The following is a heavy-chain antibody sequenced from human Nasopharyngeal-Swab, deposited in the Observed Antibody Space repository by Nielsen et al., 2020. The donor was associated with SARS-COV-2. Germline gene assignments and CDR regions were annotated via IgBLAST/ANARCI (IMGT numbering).Heavy chain of an antibody. CDR2: INPSGGST. CDR3: ARLDVVLAAMIAAAGVDY. J-gene: IGHJ4*02. V-gene: IGHV1-46*01. CDR1: GYTFTSYY. D-gene: IGHD2-2*01. Sequence: ASVKVSCKASGYTFTSYYMHWVRQAPGQGLEWMGIINPSGGSTSYAQKFQGRVTMTRDTSTSTVYMELSSLRSEDTAVYYCARLDVVLAAMIAAAGVDYWGQGTLVTVSS.